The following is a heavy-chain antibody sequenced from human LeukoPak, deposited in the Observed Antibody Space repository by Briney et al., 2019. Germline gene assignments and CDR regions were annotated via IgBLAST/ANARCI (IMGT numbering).Heavy chain of an antibody. J-gene: IGHJ5*02. V-gene: IGHV4-34*01. D-gene: IGHD6-13*01. CDR1: GGSFSGYY. Sequence: SETLSLTCAVYGGSFSGYYWSWIRQPPGKGLEWIGEINHSGSTNYNPSLKSRVTISVDTSKNQFSLKLSSVTAADTAVYYCAREQTRYSSSWGFDPWGQGTLVTVSS. CDR2: INHSGST. CDR3: AREQTRYSSSWGFDP.